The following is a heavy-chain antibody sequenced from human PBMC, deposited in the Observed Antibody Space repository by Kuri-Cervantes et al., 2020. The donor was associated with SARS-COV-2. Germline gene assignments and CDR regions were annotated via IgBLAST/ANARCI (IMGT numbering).Heavy chain of an antibody. CDR2: ISYSGST. Sequence: SETLSLTCTVSGGSISTYYWSWFRQPPGKGLEWIGYISYSGSTNYNPSLKSRVTMSVDTSKNQFSLKLNSVTAADTATYYCARMVVVGATLPLDYWGQGTLVTVSS. D-gene: IGHD1-26*01. CDR3: ARMVVVGATLPLDY. V-gene: IGHV4-59*01. J-gene: IGHJ4*02. CDR1: GGSISTYY.